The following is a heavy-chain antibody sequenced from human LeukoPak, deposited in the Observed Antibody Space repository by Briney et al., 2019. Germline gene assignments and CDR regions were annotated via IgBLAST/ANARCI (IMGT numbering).Heavy chain of an antibody. Sequence: ASVKVSCKVSGYTLTELSMHWVRQAPGKGLEWMGGFDPEDGETIYAPKFQGRVTMTEDTSTDTAYMELSTLRSEDTAVYYCATYRRWEDGAFDIWGEGTMVTVSS. CDR2: FDPEDGET. D-gene: IGHD1-26*01. CDR3: ATYRRWEDGAFDI. CDR1: GYTLTELS. J-gene: IGHJ3*02. V-gene: IGHV1-24*01.